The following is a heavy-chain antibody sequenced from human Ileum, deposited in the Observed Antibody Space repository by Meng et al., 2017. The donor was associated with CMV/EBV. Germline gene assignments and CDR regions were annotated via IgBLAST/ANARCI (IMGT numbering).Heavy chain of an antibody. CDR3: ARSSGSGSFSY. CDR1: GGSINNSPYF. V-gene: IGHV4-39*07. D-gene: IGHD3-10*01. J-gene: IGHJ4*02. Sequence: QVQFQESGPGLVEPSGTLSLPCTVSGGSINNSPYFWGWIRQPPGKGLEWIGSIYYSGTTSYNPSLKSRITISVDTSKNQFSLKLTSVTAADTAVYYCARSSGSGSFSYWGQGTLVTVSS. CDR2: IYYSGTT.